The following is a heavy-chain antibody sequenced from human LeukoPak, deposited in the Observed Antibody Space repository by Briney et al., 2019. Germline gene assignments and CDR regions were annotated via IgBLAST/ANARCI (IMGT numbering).Heavy chain of an antibody. CDR2: VSRSGST. V-gene: IGHV4-38-2*02. D-gene: IGHD3-3*01. J-gene: IGHJ4*02. CDR3: ARDSLHYDYWSGYYSPFDY. Sequence: PSETLSLTCTVSDYSISTGHYWGWIRQPPGKGLEWIGSVSRSGSTHYNPSLKSRVTISIDRSKSQFSLKLTSVTAADTAVYYCARDSLHYDYWSGYYSPFDYWGQGTLVTVSS. CDR1: DYSISTGHY.